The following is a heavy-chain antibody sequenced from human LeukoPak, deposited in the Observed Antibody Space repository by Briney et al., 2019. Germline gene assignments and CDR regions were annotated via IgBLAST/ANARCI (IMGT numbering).Heavy chain of an antibody. Sequence: PSETLSLTCAVYGGSFSGYYWSWIRQPPGKGLEWIGEINHSGSTNYNPSLKSRVTISVDTSKNQFSLKLSSVTAADTAVYYCAVGATLGYWGQGTLVTVSS. V-gene: IGHV4-34*01. CDR1: GGSFSGYY. J-gene: IGHJ4*02. D-gene: IGHD1-26*01. CDR2: INHSGST. CDR3: AVGATLGY.